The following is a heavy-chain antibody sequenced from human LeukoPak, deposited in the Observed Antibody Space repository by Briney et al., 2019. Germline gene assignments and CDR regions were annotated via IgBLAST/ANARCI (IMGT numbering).Heavy chain of an antibody. CDR3: AKDYFGSLEY. V-gene: IGHV3-74*03. D-gene: IGHD2/OR15-2a*01. J-gene: IGHJ4*02. CDR1: GFAFSVSW. Sequence: GGSLRLSCAASGFAFSVSWMHWVRHAPGKGLVWVSVIKSDGGKAYADSLKGRLPISRDNAKNTVYLQMNSVRDEDTAVYYCAKDYFGSLEYWGQGTLVTVSS. CDR2: IKSDGGK.